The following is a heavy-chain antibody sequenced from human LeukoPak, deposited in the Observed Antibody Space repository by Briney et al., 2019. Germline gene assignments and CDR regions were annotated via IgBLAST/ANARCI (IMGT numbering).Heavy chain of an antibody. CDR1: GYTFTSYG. CDR3: VRDRAVTAIFFDY. V-gene: IGHV1-18*01. Sequence: ASVKVSCKASGYTFTSYGISWVRQAPGQGLEWMGWISAYNGDTNYAQKLQGRVTMATDTSTNTAYMELRSLRFDDTAVYYCVRDRAVTAIFFDYWGQGTLVTVSS. J-gene: IGHJ4*02. D-gene: IGHD2-21*02. CDR2: ISAYNGDT.